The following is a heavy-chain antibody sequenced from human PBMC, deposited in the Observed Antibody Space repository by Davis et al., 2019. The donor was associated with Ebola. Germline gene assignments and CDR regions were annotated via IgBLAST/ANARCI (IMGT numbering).Heavy chain of an antibody. CDR1: GYSFTSYW. CDR2: IYPGDSDN. CDR3: ARHFGQWLAAVGLAFDI. D-gene: IGHD6-19*01. V-gene: IGHV5-51*01. J-gene: IGHJ3*02. Sequence: GESPKTSRKCSGYSFTSYWIGRVRQMPGKGLEWMGIIYPGDSDNRYSPSFQGQVTISADKSISTAYLQWSSLKSSGTAMYYCARHFGQWLAAVGLAFDIWGQGTMVTVS.